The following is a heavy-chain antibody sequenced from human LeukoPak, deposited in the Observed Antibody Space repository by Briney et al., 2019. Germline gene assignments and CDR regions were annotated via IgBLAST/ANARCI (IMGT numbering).Heavy chain of an antibody. J-gene: IGHJ6*02. CDR1: GDCVSSNSAA. D-gene: IGHD3-22*01. CDR2: TYYRSKWYN. CDR3: ARNYYGGSGYYYGYYYYGMDV. Sequence: SQTLSLTCAISGDCVSSNSAAWNWIRQSPSRGLKWLGRTYYRSKWYNDYAVSVKRRITINPDTSKNQFSLKLNSVTPVDTAVYYCARNYYGGSGYYYGYYYYGMDVWGQGTTVTVSS. V-gene: IGHV6-1*01.